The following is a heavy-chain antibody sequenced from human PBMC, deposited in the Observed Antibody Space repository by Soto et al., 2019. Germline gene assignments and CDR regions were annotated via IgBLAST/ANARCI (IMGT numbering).Heavy chain of an antibody. J-gene: IGHJ6*03. CDR1: GFTFSSSA. Sequence: GGSLRLSCAASGFTFSSSAMSWARQAPGKGLEWVSAVSGSGGTTYYADSVRGRFTISRDNSKNTLYLQMNSLRAEDTAVYYCARGIGWYNYYYYMDVWGKGTTVTVSS. V-gene: IGHV3-23*01. CDR2: VSGSGGTT. CDR3: ARGIGWYNYYYYMDV. D-gene: IGHD6-19*01.